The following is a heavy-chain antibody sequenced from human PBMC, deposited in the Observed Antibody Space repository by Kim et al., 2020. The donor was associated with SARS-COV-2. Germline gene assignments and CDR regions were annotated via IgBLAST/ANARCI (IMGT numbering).Heavy chain of an antibody. CDR3: AREYDSSGYYYYFDY. Sequence: ESVTARFTVSSDNAKKALYLQMSSLRADDTAVYYCAREYDSSGYYYYFDYWGQGTLVTVSS. J-gene: IGHJ4*02. D-gene: IGHD3-22*01. V-gene: IGHV3-7*04.